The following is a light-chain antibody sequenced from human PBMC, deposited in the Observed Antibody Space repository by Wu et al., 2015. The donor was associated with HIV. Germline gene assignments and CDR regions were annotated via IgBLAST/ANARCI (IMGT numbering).Light chain of an antibody. Sequence: DILLTQSPGTLSLSPGERATLSCRASQSITSNYLAWYQQKPGQAPRLLVYATSNRATGIPDRISGSGSGTDFTLTISRLEPEDFAVYYCQQYGSSRTFGQGTKVEIK. J-gene: IGKJ1*01. V-gene: IGKV3-20*01. CDR1: QSITSNY. CDR2: ATS. CDR3: QQYGSSRT.